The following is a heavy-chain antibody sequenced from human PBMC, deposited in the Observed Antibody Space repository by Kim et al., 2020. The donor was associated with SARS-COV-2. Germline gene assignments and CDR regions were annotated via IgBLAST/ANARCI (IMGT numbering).Heavy chain of an antibody. J-gene: IGHJ3*02. CDR2: INAGNGNT. Sequence: ASVKVSCKASGYTFTSYAMHWVRQAPGQRLEWMGWINAGNGNTKYSQKFQGRVTITRDTSASTAYMELSSLRSEDTVVYYCARVEGMAYCGGDCYWGAFDIWGQGTMVTVSS. V-gene: IGHV1-3*01. CDR1: GYTFTSYA. D-gene: IGHD2-21*02. CDR3: ARVEGMAYCGGDCYWGAFDI.